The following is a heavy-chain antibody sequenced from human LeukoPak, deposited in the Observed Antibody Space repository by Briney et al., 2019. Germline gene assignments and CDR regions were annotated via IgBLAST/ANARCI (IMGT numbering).Heavy chain of an antibody. V-gene: IGHV4-39*01. CDR1: GGSISSSSYY. D-gene: IGHD1-1*01. CDR2: IYYSGST. Sequence: SETLSLTCTVSGGSISSSSYYWGWIRQPPGKGLEWIGSIYYSGSTYYNPSLKSRVTISVDTSKSQFSLKLSSVTAADTAVYYCARLKTGTSPYYYGMDVWGQGTTVTVSS. CDR3: ARLKTGTSPYYYGMDV. J-gene: IGHJ6*02.